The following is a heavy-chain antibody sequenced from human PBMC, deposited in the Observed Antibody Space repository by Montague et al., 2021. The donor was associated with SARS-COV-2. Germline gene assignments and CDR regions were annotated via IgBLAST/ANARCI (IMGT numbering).Heavy chain of an antibody. D-gene: IGHD2-2*01. CDR1: GDSISYFY. Sequence: SETLSLTCTVSGDSISYFYWSWIRQPPGKGLEWVGTIHYSGITYYNPSLKSRVTISVDTSRNQFSLKLSSVTAADTAIYYCARHLAISGPAAVSDYWGQGTLVTVSS. CDR3: ARHLAISGPAAVSDY. CDR2: IHYSGIT. V-gene: IGHV4-59*04. J-gene: IGHJ4*02.